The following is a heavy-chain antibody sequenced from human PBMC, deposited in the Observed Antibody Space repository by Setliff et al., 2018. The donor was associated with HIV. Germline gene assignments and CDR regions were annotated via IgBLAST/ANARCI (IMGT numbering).Heavy chain of an antibody. Sequence: GASVKVSCKASGYTFTTYSLHWVCQAPGQSLEWMGWINVGNGDTKYSRELQGRIIITRDTSANTAYMELSSLRFDDTAVYFCARGALLAAFDFDHWGHGTLVTVSS. V-gene: IGHV1-3*01. CDR2: INVGNGDT. J-gene: IGHJ4*01. CDR3: ARGALLAAFDFDH. D-gene: IGHD3-10*01. CDR1: GYTFTTYS.